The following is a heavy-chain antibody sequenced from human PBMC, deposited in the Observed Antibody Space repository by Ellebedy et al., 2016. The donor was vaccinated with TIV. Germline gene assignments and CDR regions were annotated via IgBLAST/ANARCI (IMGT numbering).Heavy chain of an antibody. D-gene: IGHD3-10*01. J-gene: IGHJ1*01. CDR2: INIDGSST. CDR1: GFTFRDYW. V-gene: IGHV3-74*01. CDR3: ARDVLFGEIWP. Sequence: GGSLRLSCVGSGFTFRDYWMHWARQAPGKGPVWVSRINIDGSSTTYADSVKGRFTVSRDNAKNTLYLQMNSLRAEDTAVYYCARDVLFGEIWPWGQGTLVTVSS.